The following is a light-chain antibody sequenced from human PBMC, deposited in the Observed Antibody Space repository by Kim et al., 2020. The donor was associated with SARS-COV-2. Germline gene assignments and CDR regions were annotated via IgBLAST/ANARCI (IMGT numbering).Light chain of an antibody. CDR1: QSISSY. CDR2: AAS. J-gene: IGKJ1*01. Sequence: ASVGDRVTITCRASQSISSYLNWYQHKPGKAPKLLIYAASSLQSGVPSRFSGTGSGTDYTLTITSLQPEDFATYYCQQSYSSPRTFGQGTKVEIK. CDR3: QQSYSSPRT. V-gene: IGKV1-39*01.